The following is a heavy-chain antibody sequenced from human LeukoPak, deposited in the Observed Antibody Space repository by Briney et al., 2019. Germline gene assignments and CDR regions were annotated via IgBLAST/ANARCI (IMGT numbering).Heavy chain of an antibody. Sequence: PGGSLRLSCAASGFTFSNYWMNWVRQVPGKGLEWVAHIKHDGGEKYYVDSVKGRFTISRDNAKNSLYLQMNSLRVEDTAVYYCARGESPYTNFGVIIMAGFDYWGQGTLVTVSS. V-gene: IGHV3-7*01. D-gene: IGHD3-3*01. CDR1: GFTFSNYW. CDR3: ARGESPYTNFGVIIMAGFDY. J-gene: IGHJ4*02. CDR2: IKHDGGEK.